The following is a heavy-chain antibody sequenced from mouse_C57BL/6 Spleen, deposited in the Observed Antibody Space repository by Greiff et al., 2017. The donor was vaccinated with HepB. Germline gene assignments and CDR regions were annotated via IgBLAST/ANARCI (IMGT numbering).Heavy chain of an antibody. CDR3: AREEPYGGFAY. D-gene: IGHD1-1*01. CDR1: GYAFSSSW. CDR2: IYPGDGDT. J-gene: IGHJ3*01. Sequence: VKLQESGPELVKPGASVKISCKASGYAFSSSWMNWVKQRPGKGLEWIGRIYPGDGDTNYNGKFKGKATLTADKSSSTAYMQLSSLTSEDSAVYFCAREEPYGGFAYWGQGTLVTVSA. V-gene: IGHV1-82*01.